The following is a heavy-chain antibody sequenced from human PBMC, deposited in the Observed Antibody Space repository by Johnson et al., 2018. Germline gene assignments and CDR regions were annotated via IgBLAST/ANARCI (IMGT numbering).Heavy chain of an antibody. CDR1: GFTFSSDS. D-gene: IGHD2-15*01. CDR3: AREGVVVAATADQAEYFQH. Sequence: EVQLVESGGGLVKPGGSLRLSCAASGFTFSSDSMNWVRQAPGKGLEWVSLLSSSSSTIYYADSVKGRFTISRDNAKNSLYLQMNSRRAEDTAVYYCAREGVVVAATADQAEYFQHWGQGTLVTVSS. CDR2: LSSSSSTI. J-gene: IGHJ1*01. V-gene: IGHV3-21*04.